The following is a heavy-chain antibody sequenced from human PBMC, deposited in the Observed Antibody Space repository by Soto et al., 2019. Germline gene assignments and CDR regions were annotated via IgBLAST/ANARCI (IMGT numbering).Heavy chain of an antibody. CDR1: EFTFSGRS. V-gene: IGHV3-74*01. CDR3: ARGWFGPDV. J-gene: IGHJ6*03. D-gene: IGHD3-10*01. Sequence: EVQLVESGGGLVQPGGSLRLSCAASEFTFSGRSVHWVRQAPGKGLVWVSGIDKVGTDSTYADSVKGRFTSPRDNAKNTVYLQMNSLRVEDTSVYYCARGWFGPDVWGKGTTVTVSS. CDR2: IDKVGTDS.